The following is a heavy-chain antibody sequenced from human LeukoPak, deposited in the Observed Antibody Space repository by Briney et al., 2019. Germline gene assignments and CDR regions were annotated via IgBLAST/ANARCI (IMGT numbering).Heavy chain of an antibody. CDR3: ARDQVGATVSPESPSDY. V-gene: IGHV1-18*01. CDR1: GYTFTSYG. J-gene: IGHJ4*02. CDR2: ISAYNGNT. D-gene: IGHD1-26*01. Sequence: ASVKVSCKASGYTFTSYGISWVRQAPGQGLEWMGWISAYNGNTNYAQKLQGRVTITTDTSTSTAYMELRSLRSDDTAVYYCARDQVGATVSPESPSDYWGQGTLVTVSS.